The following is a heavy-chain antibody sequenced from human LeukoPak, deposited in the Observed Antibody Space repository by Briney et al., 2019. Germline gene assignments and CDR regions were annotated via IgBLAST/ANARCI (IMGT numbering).Heavy chain of an antibody. J-gene: IGHJ4*02. CDR2: INADNGNT. D-gene: IGHD3/OR15-3a*01. Sequence: ASVKVSCKASGYTFTSYAMHWVRQAPGQRLEWMGWINADNGNTKYSQEFQGRVTITRDTSASTAYMELSSLRSEDMAVYYCARYDFWSGSRFDYWGQGTLVTVSS. V-gene: IGHV1-3*03. CDR1: GYTFTSYA. CDR3: ARYDFWSGSRFDY.